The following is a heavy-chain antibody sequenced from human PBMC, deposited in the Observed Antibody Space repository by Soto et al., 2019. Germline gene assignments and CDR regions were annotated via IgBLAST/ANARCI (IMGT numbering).Heavy chain of an antibody. CDR3: ARALRGVRGITLTWAFDY. V-gene: IGHV1-3*01. CDR1: GYTFTYYA. CDR2: INPDNDNT. Sequence: GASVKVSCKASGYTFTYYAMHWVRQAPGQRLEWMGWINPDNDNTEYSQRFQDRVTFTRDTSANTGYMELSGLRPEDTAVYYCARALRGVRGITLTWAFDYWGQGTLVTVSS. J-gene: IGHJ4*02. D-gene: IGHD3-10*01.